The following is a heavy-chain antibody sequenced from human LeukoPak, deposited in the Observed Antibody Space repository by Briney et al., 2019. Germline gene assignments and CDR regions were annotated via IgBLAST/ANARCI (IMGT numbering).Heavy chain of an antibody. CDR1: GFTFSDYY. CDR2: ISSIGSTI. J-gene: IGHJ4*02. V-gene: IGHV3-11*01. D-gene: IGHD3-10*01. Sequence: PGGSLRLSCAASGFTFSDYYMSRIRQAPGKGLEWVSYISSIGSTIYYADSVKGRFTISRDNAKSSLYLQMSSLRAEDTAVYYCARDSRYGSGSHIYWGQGTLVTVYS. CDR3: ARDSRYGSGSHIY.